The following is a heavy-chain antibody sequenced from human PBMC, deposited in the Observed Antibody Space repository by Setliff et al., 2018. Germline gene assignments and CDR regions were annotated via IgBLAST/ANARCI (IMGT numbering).Heavy chain of an antibody. V-gene: IGHV4-59*01. Sequence: PSETLSLTCTVSGGSISSYYWSWIRQPPGKGLEWIGYIYYSGSTNYNPSLKSRVTISVDTSKNQFSLKLSSVTAADTAVYYCAGGREFDYWGQGTLVTVSS. CDR1: GGSISSYY. CDR2: IYYSGST. D-gene: IGHD3-16*01. CDR3: AGGREFDY. J-gene: IGHJ4*02.